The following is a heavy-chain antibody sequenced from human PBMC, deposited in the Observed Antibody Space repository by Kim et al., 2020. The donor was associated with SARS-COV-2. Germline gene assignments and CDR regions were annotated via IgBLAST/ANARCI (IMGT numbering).Heavy chain of an antibody. Sequence: SETLSLTCTVSGGSISSGGYYWSWIRQHPGKGLEWIGYIYYSGSTYYNPSLKSRVTISVDTSKNQFSLKLSSVTAADTAVYYCARVTERGLDFDYWGQGTLVTVSS. CDR2: IYYSGST. CDR1: GGSISSGGYY. D-gene: IGHD1-1*01. J-gene: IGHJ4*02. V-gene: IGHV4-31*03. CDR3: ARVTERGLDFDY.